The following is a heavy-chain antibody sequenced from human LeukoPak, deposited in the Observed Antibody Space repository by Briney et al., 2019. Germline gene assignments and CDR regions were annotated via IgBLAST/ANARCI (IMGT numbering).Heavy chain of an antibody. J-gene: IGHJ6*02. CDR1: GFTFSSYA. Sequence: GRSLRLSCAASGFTFSSYAMHWGRQAPGKGLEWVAVISYDGSNKYYADSVKGRFTISRDNSKNTLYLQMNSLRAEDTAVYYCARKSVYYYGMDVWGQGTTVTVS. CDR2: ISYDGSNK. CDR3: ARKSVYYYGMDV. V-gene: IGHV3-30-3*01.